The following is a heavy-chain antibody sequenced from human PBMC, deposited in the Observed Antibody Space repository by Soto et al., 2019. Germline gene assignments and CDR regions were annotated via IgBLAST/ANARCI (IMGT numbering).Heavy chain of an antibody. J-gene: IGHJ4*02. CDR3: ARDRYGDYVFDY. CDR2: IYYSGST. Sequence: SETLSLTCSVSGASISSYYWSWIRQPPGKGLQWIGYIYYSGSTNYNPSLKSRVTISVDTSKNQFSLKLSSVTAADTAVYYCARDRYGDYVFDYWGQGTLVTVSS. D-gene: IGHD4-17*01. CDR1: GASISSYY. V-gene: IGHV4-59*01.